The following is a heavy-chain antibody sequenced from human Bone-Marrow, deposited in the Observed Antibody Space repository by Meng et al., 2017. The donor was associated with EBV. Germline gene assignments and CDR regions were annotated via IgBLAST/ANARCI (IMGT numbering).Heavy chain of an antibody. CDR2: INPNSGGT. D-gene: IGHD5-12*01. J-gene: IGHJ4*02. CDR3: AMGLATDFDY. V-gene: IGHV1-2*02. CDR1: GHTFTVYY. Sequence: QLSLGQSGAEVKKPGASLKASCKASGHTFTVYYIHWVRQAPGQGLEWVGWINPNSGGTNYAEKFQGRVTMTRDTSITTAFMELSSLKSDDTAVYYCAMGLATDFDYWGQGTLVTVAS.